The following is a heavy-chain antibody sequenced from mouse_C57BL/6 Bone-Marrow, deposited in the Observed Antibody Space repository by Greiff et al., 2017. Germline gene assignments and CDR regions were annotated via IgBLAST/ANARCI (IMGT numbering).Heavy chain of an antibody. V-gene: IGHV1-62-2*01. CDR3: ARPQRQLRLCGYYAMDY. D-gene: IGHD3-2*02. CDR1: GYTFTEYT. J-gene: IGHJ4*01. CDR2: FYPGSGSI. Sequence: QVQLKESGAELVKPGASVKLSCKASGYTFTEYTIHWVKQRPGQGLEWIGWFYPGSGSIKYNEKFKGKATLTADKSSSTVYMELSRLTSEDSAVXFCARPQRQLRLCGYYAMDYWGQGTSVTVSS.